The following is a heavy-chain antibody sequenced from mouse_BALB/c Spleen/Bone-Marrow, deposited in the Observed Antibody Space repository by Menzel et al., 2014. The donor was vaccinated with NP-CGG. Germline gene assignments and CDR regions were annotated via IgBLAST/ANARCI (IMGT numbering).Heavy chain of an antibody. D-gene: IGHD1-2*01. CDR2: ISGGSSTI. V-gene: IGHV5-17*02. J-gene: IGHJ4*01. Sequence: DVQLQESGGGLVQPGGSRKLSCAASGFTFSSFGMHWVRQAPEKGLEWVAYISGGSSTIYYADTVKGRFTISRDNPKNTLLLQMTSLRSEDTAMYYCARGVYGYVKYAMDYWGQGTSVTVSS. CDR1: GFTFSSFG. CDR3: ARGVYGYVKYAMDY.